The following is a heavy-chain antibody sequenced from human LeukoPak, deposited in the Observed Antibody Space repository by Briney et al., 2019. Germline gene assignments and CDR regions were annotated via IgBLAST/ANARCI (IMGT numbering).Heavy chain of an antibody. CDR3: ANPTVVTLGKDAFDI. CDR1: GFTFSSYG. J-gene: IGHJ3*02. V-gene: IGHV3-30*18. Sequence: GGSLRLSCAASGFTFSSYGMHWVRQAPCKGLEWVAVISYDGSNKYYADSVKGRFTISRDNSKNTLYLQMNSLRAEDTAVYYCANPTVVTLGKDAFDIWGQGTMVTVSS. CDR2: ISYDGSNK. D-gene: IGHD4-23*01.